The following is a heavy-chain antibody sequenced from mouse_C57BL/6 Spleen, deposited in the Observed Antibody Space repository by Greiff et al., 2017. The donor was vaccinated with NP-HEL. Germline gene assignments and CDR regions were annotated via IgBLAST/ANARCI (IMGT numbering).Heavy chain of an antibody. CDR2: IYPGDGDT. Sequence: QVQLQQSGPELVKPGASVKISCKASGYAFSSSWMNWVKQRPGKGLEWIGRIYPGDGDTNYNGKFKGKATLPADNSSSTAYMQLSRLTSEDSAVYCGAGPLGPNEYDVLGAMDYWGQGTSVTVSS. V-gene: IGHV1-82*01. J-gene: IGHJ4*01. CDR3: AGPLGPNEYDVLGAMDY. D-gene: IGHD2-4*01. CDR1: GYAFSSSW.